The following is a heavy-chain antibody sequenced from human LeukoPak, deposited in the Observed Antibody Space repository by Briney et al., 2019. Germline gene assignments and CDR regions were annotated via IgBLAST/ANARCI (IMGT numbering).Heavy chain of an antibody. CDR2: IYSGGST. J-gene: IGHJ5*02. Sequence: PGGSLRLSCAASGFTVSSNYMSWVRQAPGKGLEWVSVIYSGGSTYYADSVKGRFTISRHNSKNTLYLQMNSLRAEDTAVYYCAKEGGTYCGGDCYPYYNWFDPWGQGTLVTVSS. V-gene: IGHV3-53*01. D-gene: IGHD2-21*02. CDR3: AKEGGTYCGGDCYPYYNWFDP. CDR1: GFTVSSNY.